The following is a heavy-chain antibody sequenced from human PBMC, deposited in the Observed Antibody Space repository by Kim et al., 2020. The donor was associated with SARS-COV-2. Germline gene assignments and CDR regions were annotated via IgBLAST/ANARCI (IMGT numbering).Heavy chain of an antibody. CDR2: T. Sequence: TNYAQKFQERVTITRDMSTSTAYMELSSLRSEDTAVYYCAIRGYNSGLFDYWGQGTLVTVSS. J-gene: IGHJ4*02. CDR3: AIRGYNSGLFDY. V-gene: IGHV1-58*01. D-gene: IGHD5-18*01.